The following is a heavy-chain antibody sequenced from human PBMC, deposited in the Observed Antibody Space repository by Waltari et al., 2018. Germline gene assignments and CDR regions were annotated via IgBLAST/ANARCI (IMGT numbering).Heavy chain of an antibody. Sequence: EVRLAESGGGLVKPGGSLRLSCTASGFDFSDYDMNWVRQAPGTGLVWVSSIGVTQSNICYADSVKGRFTVSRDNAKNSLYLQMDNLRAEDSGLYFCTRDLYGSGGDWFDPWGQGTLVTVSS. V-gene: IGHV3-21*03. D-gene: IGHD3-10*01. J-gene: IGHJ5*02. CDR3: TRDLYGSGGDWFDP. CDR1: GFDFSDYD. CDR2: IGVTQSNI.